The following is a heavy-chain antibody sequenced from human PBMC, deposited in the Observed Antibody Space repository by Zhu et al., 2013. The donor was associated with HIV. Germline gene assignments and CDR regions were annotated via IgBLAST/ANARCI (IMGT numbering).Heavy chain of an antibody. J-gene: IGHJ3*01. CDR1: GYTFTDYY. CDR3: ARSPALLPGVYNGDPFDF. D-gene: IGHD3-22*01. CDR2: INPKSGGT. V-gene: IGHV1-2*02. Sequence: QVQLVQSGAEVKKPGASVKVSCKASGYTFTDYYIHWVRLAPGQGLEWMGWINPKSGGTNYGQNFQGRVTMTRDTSISTAYMDLSRLKSDDTAVYYCARSPALLPGVYNGDPFDFWGQGDNGHRLF.